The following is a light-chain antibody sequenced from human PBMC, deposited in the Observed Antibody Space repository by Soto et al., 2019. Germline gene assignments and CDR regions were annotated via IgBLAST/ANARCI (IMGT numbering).Light chain of an antibody. CDR3: QQYGSSRT. CDR1: QSVGGD. Sequence: EVVLTQSPDTLSLSPGERATLSCRASQSVGGDLAWYRQKPGQAPRLLIYGASNRATGIPDRFSGSGSGTDFTLTISRLEPEDFAVYYCQQYGSSRTFGQGTKVDIK. V-gene: IGKV3-20*01. J-gene: IGKJ1*01. CDR2: GAS.